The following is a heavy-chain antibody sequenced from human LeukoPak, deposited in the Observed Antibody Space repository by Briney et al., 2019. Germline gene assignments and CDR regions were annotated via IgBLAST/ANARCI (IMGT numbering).Heavy chain of an antibody. CDR1: GFTFRSYS. CDR2: ISSSSNTI. V-gene: IGHV3-48*04. Sequence: QSGGSLRLSCAASGFTFRSYSMNWVRQAPGKGLEWLSYISSSSNTIYYADSVKGRFTISRDNAKNSLYLQMNSLRAEDTALYYCAKDSGGPSLRLGELSFGHDYWGQGTLVTVSS. D-gene: IGHD3-16*02. CDR3: AKDSGGPSLRLGELSFGHDY. J-gene: IGHJ4*02.